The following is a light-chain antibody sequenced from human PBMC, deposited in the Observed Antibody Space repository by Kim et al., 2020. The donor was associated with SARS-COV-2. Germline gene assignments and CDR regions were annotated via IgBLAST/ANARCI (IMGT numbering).Light chain of an antibody. Sequence: SYELTQPPSVSVAPGKTARITCGGNNIGSKSVHWYQQKPGQAPVLVIYYDSDRPSGIPERFSGSNSGNTATLTISRVEAGDEADYYFQVWDSSSDHRVFGGGTQLTFL. J-gene: IGLJ3*02. CDR1: NIGSKS. CDR2: YDS. CDR3: QVWDSSSDHRV. V-gene: IGLV3-21*04.